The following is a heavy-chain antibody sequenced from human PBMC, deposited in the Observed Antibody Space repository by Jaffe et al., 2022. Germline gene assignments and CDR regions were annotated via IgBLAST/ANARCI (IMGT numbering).Heavy chain of an antibody. CDR1: GFTFSTNA. CDR2: IDSSGANT. Sequence: EVQLLESGGGLVQPGGSLRLSCAASGFTFSTNAMNWVRQAPGKGLECVSTIDSSGANTHYADSVKGRFTISRDSSKNTLFLQMNSLRAEDTAVYYCTRMSSAGWFLDYWGQGTLVTVSS. D-gene: IGHD6-19*01. CDR3: TRMSSAGWFLDY. J-gene: IGHJ4*02. V-gene: IGHV3-23*01.